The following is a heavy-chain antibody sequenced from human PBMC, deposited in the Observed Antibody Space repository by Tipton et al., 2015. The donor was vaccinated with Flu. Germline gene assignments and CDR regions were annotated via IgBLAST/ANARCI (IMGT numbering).Heavy chain of an antibody. V-gene: IGHV1-69*06. CDR3: ARGLVLPAGLKFYQYGLDV. D-gene: IGHD4-11*01. Sequence: QVQLVQSGAEVKKPGSSVKVSCQASGDTFGSHGISWVRQAPGQGLEWMGGIILMISRVSYAEKFQGRVTITADKSTSTVYMELSSLGSEDTAVYYCARGLVLPAGLKFYQYGLDVWGQGTTVTVSS. CDR2: IILMISRV. CDR1: GDTFGSHG. J-gene: IGHJ6*02.